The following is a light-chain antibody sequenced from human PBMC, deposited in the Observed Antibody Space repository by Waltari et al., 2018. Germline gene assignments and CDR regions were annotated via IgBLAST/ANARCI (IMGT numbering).Light chain of an antibody. V-gene: IGKV1-39*01. CDR3: LQYDTMPWT. J-gene: IGKJ1*01. CDR2: KAS. Sequence: DIQMTQSPSSLFASVGDTVNITCRPSQSISSYLNWYQQRPGKAPQLLIYKASSLQSGVPSRFSGSRSGTDFSLTISSLQPEDFATYYCLQYDTMPWTFGQGTKVEIK. CDR1: QSISSY.